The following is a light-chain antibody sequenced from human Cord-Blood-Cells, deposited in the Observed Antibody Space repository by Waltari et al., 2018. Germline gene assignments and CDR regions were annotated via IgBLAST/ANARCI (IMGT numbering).Light chain of an antibody. Sequence: DIQMTQSPSSMSASVGDRVTITCRASQSISSYLNWYQQKPEKAPKLLIYAASSLQSGVPSRFSVSGSGTAFTLTISSLQPEDFATYYCQQSYSTPRTFGPGTKVDIK. V-gene: IGKV1-39*01. CDR1: QSISSY. CDR3: QQSYSTPRT. CDR2: AAS. J-gene: IGKJ3*01.